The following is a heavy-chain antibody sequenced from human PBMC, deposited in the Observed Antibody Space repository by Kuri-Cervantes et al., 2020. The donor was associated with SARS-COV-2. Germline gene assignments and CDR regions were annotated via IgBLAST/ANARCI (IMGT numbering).Heavy chain of an antibody. V-gene: IGHV4-34*01. J-gene: IGHJ4*02. CDR3: ASTTKSYYDSTQVAY. CDR2: INHSGST. Sequence: SETLSLTCAVYGGSFSGYYWSWIRQPPGEGLEWIGEINHSGSTNYNPSLKSRVTISVDTSKNQFSLKLSSVTAADTAVYYCASTTKSYYDSTQVAYWGQGTLVTVSS. D-gene: IGHD3-22*01. CDR1: GGSFSGYY.